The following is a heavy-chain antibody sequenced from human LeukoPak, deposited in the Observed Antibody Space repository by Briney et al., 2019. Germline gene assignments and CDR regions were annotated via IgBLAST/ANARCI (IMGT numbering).Heavy chain of an antibody. J-gene: IGHJ6*02. CDR2: IYSGGST. CDR3: ARGGFLEWLYGMDV. Sequence: GSLRLSCAASGFTVSSNYMSWVCQAPGKGLAWVSVIYSGGSTYYADSVKGRFTISRDNSKNTLYLQMNSLRAEDTAVYYCARGGFLEWLYGMDVWGQGTTVTVSS. CDR1: GFTVSSNY. D-gene: IGHD3-3*01. V-gene: IGHV3-66*02.